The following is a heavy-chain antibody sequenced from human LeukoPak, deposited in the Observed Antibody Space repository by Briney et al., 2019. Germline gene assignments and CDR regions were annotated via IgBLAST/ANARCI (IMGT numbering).Heavy chain of an antibody. D-gene: IGHD4-17*01. J-gene: IGHJ4*02. CDR2: ISGSGGST. CDR1: GFAFSSYA. V-gene: IGHV3-23*01. CDR3: AKAGDYGDYFDY. Sequence: PGGSLRLSCAASGFAFSSYAMSWVRQAPGKGLEWVSAISGSGGSTYYADSVKGRFTISRDNSKNTLYLQMNSLRAEDTAVYYCAKAGDYGDYFDYWGQGTLVTVSS.